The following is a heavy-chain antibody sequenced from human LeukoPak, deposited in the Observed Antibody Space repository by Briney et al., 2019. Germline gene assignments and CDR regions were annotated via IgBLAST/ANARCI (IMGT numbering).Heavy chain of an antibody. D-gene: IGHD6-13*01. CDR3: ARDLGSWYWFDP. V-gene: IGHV1-18*01. CDR1: GYTFSNYG. CDR2: ISAYNDNT. J-gene: IGHJ5*02. Sequence: ASVKVSCKASGYTFSNYGISWVRQAPGQGLEWMGWISAYNDNTNYAQKLQGRVTMTTDTSTSTAYMELRSLRSDDTAVYYCARDLGSWYWFDPWGQGTLVTVSS.